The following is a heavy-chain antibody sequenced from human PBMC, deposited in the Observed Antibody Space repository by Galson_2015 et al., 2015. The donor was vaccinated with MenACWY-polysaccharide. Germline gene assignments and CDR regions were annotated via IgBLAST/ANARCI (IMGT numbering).Heavy chain of an antibody. Sequence: SLRLSCAASEFDFSTYWMHWVRQVPGKGPVWVSRINSDETSTSYADSVKGRFSISRDNAKSTLYLQMNSLRAGDTAVYYCARGHYDLWSGYRHYYFGLDVWGQGTTVTVSS. CDR2: INSDETST. V-gene: IGHV3-74*01. CDR1: EFDFSTYW. J-gene: IGHJ6*01. D-gene: IGHD3-3*01. CDR3: ARGHYDLWSGYRHYYFGLDV.